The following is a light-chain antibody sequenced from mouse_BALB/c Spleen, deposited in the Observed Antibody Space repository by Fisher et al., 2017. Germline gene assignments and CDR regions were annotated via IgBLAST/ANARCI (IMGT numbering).Light chain of an antibody. J-gene: IGKJ1*01. V-gene: IGKV4-79*01. CDR3: QQWSSNPWT. CDR1: SSVSSSY. CDR2: SIS. Sequence: IVMTQSTALMSASPGEKVTMTCSASSSVSSSYLYWYQQKSGSSPKLWIYSISNLASGVPARFSGSGSGTSYSLTINSMEAEDAATYYCQQWSSNPWTFGGGTKLEIK.